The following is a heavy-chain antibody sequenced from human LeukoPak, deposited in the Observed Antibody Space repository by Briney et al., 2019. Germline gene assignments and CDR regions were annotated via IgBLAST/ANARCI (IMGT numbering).Heavy chain of an antibody. CDR1: GFTFRSYA. J-gene: IGHJ4*02. CDR2: ISGSGGST. Sequence: SGRSLRLSCAASGFTFRSYAMSWVRQAPGKGLEWVSVISGSGGSTYYADSVKGRFTISSDNSKNTLYLQMNSLRAEDTAVYYCAKGLYSGSYDGFDSWGQGALVTVSS. CDR3: AKGLYSGSYDGFDS. D-gene: IGHD1-26*01. V-gene: IGHV3-23*01.